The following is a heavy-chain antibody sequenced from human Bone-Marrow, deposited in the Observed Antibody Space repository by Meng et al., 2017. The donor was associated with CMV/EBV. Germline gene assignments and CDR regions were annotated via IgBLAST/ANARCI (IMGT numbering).Heavy chain of an antibody. CDR1: GFTFDDYD. D-gene: IGHD1/OR15-1a*01. V-gene: IGHV3-43D*03. J-gene: IGHJ3*02. Sequence: GESLKISCAASGFTFDDYDMHWVRQVPGKGLEWVSLINWYGGSTYYTDSVKGRFTISRDNSKNSLYLQMNSLRAEDTALYYCTKDIKPWGGSNNAFEIWAQGTMVTFSS. CDR2: INWYGGST. CDR3: TKDIKPWGGSNNAFEI.